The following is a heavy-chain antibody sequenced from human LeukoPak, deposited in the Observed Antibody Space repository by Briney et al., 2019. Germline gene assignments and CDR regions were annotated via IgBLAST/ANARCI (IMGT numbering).Heavy chain of an antibody. D-gene: IGHD3-3*01. CDR1: GFTFSRYW. Sequence: GGSLRLSCAASGFTFSRYWMHWVRQVPRKGLVWVSRINPDGSGTSYADSVKGRFTISRDNAKNTLYLQMNSLRAEDTGVYYCARERITIFGVVPNWFDPWGQGTLVTVSS. V-gene: IGHV3-74*01. CDR2: INPDGSGT. CDR3: ARERITIFGVVPNWFDP. J-gene: IGHJ5*02.